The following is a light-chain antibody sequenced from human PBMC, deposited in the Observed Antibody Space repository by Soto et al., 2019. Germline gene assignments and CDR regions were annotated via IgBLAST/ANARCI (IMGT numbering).Light chain of an antibody. CDR1: SGSVSTSYY. Sequence: QAVVTQEPSFSVSPGGTVTLTCGLSSGSVSTSYYPSWYQQTPGQAPRTLIYSTNTRSSGVPDRFSGSILGNKAALTITGAQADDESDYYCVLYMVVALRVFGGGTKVTVL. V-gene: IGLV8-61*01. CDR2: STN. CDR3: VLYMVVALRV. J-gene: IGLJ2*01.